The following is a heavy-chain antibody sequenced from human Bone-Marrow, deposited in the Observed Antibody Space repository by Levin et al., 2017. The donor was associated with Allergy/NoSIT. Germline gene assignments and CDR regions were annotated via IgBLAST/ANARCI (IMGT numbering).Heavy chain of an antibody. J-gene: IGHJ4*02. CDR1: GYTLTELS. V-gene: IGHV1-24*01. CDR3: TTGGTNGYFEY. D-gene: IGHD2-8*01. CDR2: LEPEVGER. Sequence: GESLKISCKVSGYTLTELSMHWVRQSPGKGLEWMAGLEPEVGERFYTQKFQGRVTMTEDTSSDTAYMTLTSLKSDDTAVYYWTTGGTNGYFEYWGQGTLVTVSS.